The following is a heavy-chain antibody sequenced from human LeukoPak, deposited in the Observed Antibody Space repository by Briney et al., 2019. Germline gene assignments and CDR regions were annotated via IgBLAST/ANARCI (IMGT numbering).Heavy chain of an antibody. CDR3: ARDIFNYYGSMDYAMDV. CDR2: IYSGGTT. V-gene: IGHV3-53*01. J-gene: IGHJ6*04. D-gene: IGHD3-10*01. CDR1: GFTVSSNY. Sequence: GGSLRLSCAASGFTVSSNYMSWVRQAPGKGLEWVSVIYSGGTTYYADSVKGRFTISRDNSKNTLYLQMNSLRAEDTAVYYCARDIFNYYGSMDYAMDVWGKGTPVTVSS.